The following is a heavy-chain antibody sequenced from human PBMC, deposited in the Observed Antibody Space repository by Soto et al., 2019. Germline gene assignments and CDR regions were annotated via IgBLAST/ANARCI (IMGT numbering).Heavy chain of an antibody. CDR2: ISYDGSKR. Sequence: PGGSLRLSCAASGFTFSSYAMHWVRQAPGKGLEWVAVISYDGSKRYYADSVKGRFTISRDNSKNTLYLQMNSLRAEDTAVYYCLRDFDRSYSSAWSCGQGTLVTVSA. J-gene: IGHJ5*02. D-gene: IGHD6-19*01. CDR1: GFTFSSYA. CDR3: LRDFDRSYSSAWS. V-gene: IGHV3-30-3*01.